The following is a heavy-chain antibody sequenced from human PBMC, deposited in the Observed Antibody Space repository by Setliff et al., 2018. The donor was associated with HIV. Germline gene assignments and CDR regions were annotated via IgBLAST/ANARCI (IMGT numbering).Heavy chain of an antibody. Sequence: SETLSLTCDVSGGSISSFNWWSWVRQSPGKGLEWIGEIYHTGSTNYSPSPKSRVTISVDKSKNQFSLRLNSVTAADTAVYYCARVQYHYVNNGDSYYFTHWGHGTLVTVSS. V-gene: IGHV4-4*02. D-gene: IGHD3-10*02. CDR1: GGSISSFNW. CDR3: ARVQYHYVNNGDSYYFTH. CDR2: IYHTGST. J-gene: IGHJ4*01.